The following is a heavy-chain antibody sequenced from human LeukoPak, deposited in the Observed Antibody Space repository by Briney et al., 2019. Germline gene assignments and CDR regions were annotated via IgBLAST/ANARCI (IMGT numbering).Heavy chain of an antibody. CDR1: GYTFTGYY. Sequence: ASVKVSCKASGYTFTGYYMHWVRPAPGQGLEWMGWINPNSGGTNYAQKFQGRVTMTRDTSISTAYMELSRLRSDDAAVYYCARGGLSIAARRVDYYYYMDVWGKGTTVTVSS. D-gene: IGHD6-6*01. J-gene: IGHJ6*03. CDR2: INPNSGGT. V-gene: IGHV1-2*02. CDR3: ARGGLSIAARRVDYYYYMDV.